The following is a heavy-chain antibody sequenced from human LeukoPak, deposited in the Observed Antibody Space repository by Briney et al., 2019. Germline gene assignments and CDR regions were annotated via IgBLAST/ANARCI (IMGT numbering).Heavy chain of an antibody. Sequence: GGSLRLSCAASGFTFDDYAMHWVRQAPGKGLEWVSGISWNSGSIGYADSVKGRFTISRDNAKNSLYLQMNSLRAEDMALYYCAKDIGSGYCSSTSCYLGAFDIWGQGTMVTVSS. CDR3: AKDIGSGYCSSTSCYLGAFDI. CDR1: GFTFDDYA. J-gene: IGHJ3*02. V-gene: IGHV3-9*03. D-gene: IGHD2-2*01. CDR2: ISWNSGSI.